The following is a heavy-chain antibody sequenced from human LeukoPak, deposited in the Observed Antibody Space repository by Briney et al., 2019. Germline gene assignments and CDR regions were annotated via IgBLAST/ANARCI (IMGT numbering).Heavy chain of an antibody. J-gene: IGHJ4*02. D-gene: IGHD5-18*01. V-gene: IGHV4-34*01. Sequence: SETLSLTCAIYGGSFGGFYWSWIRQPPGKGLEWIGEVNLSGGAFYNPSLKSRVTISIDTSKQQFSLKLRSVAAADTAHYYCASGVGYLFPTNWGQGTLVTVSS. CDR2: VNLSGGA. CDR3: ASGVGYLFPTN. CDR1: GGSFGGFY.